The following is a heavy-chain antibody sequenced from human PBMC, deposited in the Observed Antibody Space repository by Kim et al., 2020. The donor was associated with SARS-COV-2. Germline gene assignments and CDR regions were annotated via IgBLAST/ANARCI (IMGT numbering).Heavy chain of an antibody. D-gene: IGHD3-10*01. J-gene: IGHJ3*01. V-gene: IGHV4-34*01. CDR2: ITHSGRT. CDR3: ARGRGRPPPRPFDV. CDR1: GESVSGFS. Sequence: SETLSLTCAFSGESVSGFSWTWLRQAPGKGLEWIGDITHSGRTNYSPSLKSRVAISIDTSQSHFSLRMASVTVADTGVYFCARGRGRPPPRPFDVWG.